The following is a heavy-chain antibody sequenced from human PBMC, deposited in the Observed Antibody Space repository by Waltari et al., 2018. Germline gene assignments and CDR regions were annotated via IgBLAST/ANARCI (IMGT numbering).Heavy chain of an antibody. V-gene: IGHV4-4*07. Sequence: QVQLQESGPGLVKPSETLSLTCTVSGGSISSYYWSWIRQPAGKGLEWIGRIYTRGSTNYNPSLKSRVTMSVDTSKNQFSLKLSSVTAADTAVYYCARDGVVVVVAATPGDWFDPWGQGTLVTVSS. CDR1: GGSISSYY. CDR2: IYTRGST. CDR3: ARDGVVVVVAATPGDWFDP. J-gene: IGHJ5*02. D-gene: IGHD2-15*01.